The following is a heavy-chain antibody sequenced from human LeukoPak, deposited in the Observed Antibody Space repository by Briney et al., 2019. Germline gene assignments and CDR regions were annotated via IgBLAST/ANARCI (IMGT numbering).Heavy chain of an antibody. D-gene: IGHD3-10*01. J-gene: IGHJ4*02. V-gene: IGHV4-59*01. CDR3: AREQISMIRGLDN. CDR1: GGSISSYY. Sequence: SETLSLTCTVSGGSISSYYWSWIRQPPGKGLELIGYIYYSGNTNYNPSLKSRVTISINTSKKQFSLKLTSVTAADTAVYYCAREQISMIRGLDNWGQGTLVTVSS. CDR2: IYYSGNT.